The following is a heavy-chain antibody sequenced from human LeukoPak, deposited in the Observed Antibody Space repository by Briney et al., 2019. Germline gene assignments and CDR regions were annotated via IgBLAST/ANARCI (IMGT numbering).Heavy chain of an antibody. CDR1: GGSSSGYY. V-gene: IGHV4-34*01. CDR3: ARTPKQWLGSGYFQH. D-gene: IGHD6-19*01. J-gene: IGHJ1*01. CDR2: INHSGST. Sequence: SETLSLTCAVYGGSSSGYYWSWIRQPPGKGLEWIGEINHSGSTNYNPSLKSRVTISVDTSKNQFSLKLSSVTAADAAVYYCARTPKQWLGSGYFQHWGQGTLVTVSS.